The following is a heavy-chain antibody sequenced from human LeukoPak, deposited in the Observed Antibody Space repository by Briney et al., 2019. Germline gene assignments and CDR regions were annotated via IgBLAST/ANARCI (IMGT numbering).Heavy chain of an antibody. J-gene: IGHJ4*02. V-gene: IGHV3-7*03. D-gene: IGHD6-19*01. Sequence: GGSLRLSCAASGFTFSSYWMTWVRQAPGKGREWVANIKQDGSESNYVDSVKGRFTISRDNAKNSLYVQMNTLRDEDTAVYYCATGAGCGYWGQGTLVTVSS. CDR1: GFTFSSYW. CDR3: ATGAGCGY. CDR2: IKQDGSES.